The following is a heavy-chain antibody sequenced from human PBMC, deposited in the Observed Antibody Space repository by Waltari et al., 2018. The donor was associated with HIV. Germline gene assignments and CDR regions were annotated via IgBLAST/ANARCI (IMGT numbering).Heavy chain of an antibody. CDR1: GFKFYIVT. Sequence: DVQLVESGGGLGKPGQSLRRSCISSGFKFYIVTMTWGRQAPGGGLEWVASISKSGYYVYYSDSLKGRVTISRDNAKKSLLLQVNSLTADDTGLYFCVRDRTSETTGDFDSWGQGVPVFVSS. D-gene: IGHD1-1*01. CDR3: VRDRTSETTGDFDS. J-gene: IGHJ4*02. CDR2: ISKSGYYV. V-gene: IGHV3-21*01.